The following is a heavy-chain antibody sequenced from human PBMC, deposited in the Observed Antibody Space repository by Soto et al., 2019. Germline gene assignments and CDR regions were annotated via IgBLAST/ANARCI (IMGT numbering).Heavy chain of an antibody. CDR3: ARAHHFYGDYPLGFDY. D-gene: IGHD4-17*01. CDR2: IYYSGST. CDR1: GGSISSYY. J-gene: IGHJ4*02. Sequence: SETLSLTCTVSGGSISSYYWSWIRQPPGKGLEWIGYIYYSGSTNYNPSLKSRVTISVDTSKNQFSLKLSSVTAADTAVYYCARAHHFYGDYPLGFDYWGQGTLVTVSS. V-gene: IGHV4-59*01.